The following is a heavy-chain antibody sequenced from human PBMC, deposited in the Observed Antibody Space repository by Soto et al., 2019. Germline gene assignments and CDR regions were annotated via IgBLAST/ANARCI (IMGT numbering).Heavy chain of an antibody. D-gene: IGHD3-22*01. CDR3: ARDQYYYDSSGYWPVAFDI. J-gene: IGHJ3*02. Sequence: PSETLSLTCTVSGGSISSYYWSWIRQPPGKGLEWIGYIYYSGSTNYNPSLKSRVTISVDTSKNQFSLKLSSVTAADTAVYYCARDQYYYDSSGYWPVAFDIWGQGTMVTVSS. CDR2: IYYSGST. V-gene: IGHV4-59*01. CDR1: GGSISSYY.